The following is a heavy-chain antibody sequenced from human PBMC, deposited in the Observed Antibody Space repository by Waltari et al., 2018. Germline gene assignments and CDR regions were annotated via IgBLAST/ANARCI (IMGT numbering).Heavy chain of an antibody. CDR2: IYYSGST. CDR3: ARFGVVDYYYYYMDV. V-gene: IGHV4-59*01. CDR1: GGPIRSYS. Sequence: QVQLQESGPGLVTPSETLSLTCTVSGGPIRSYSWRWIRQTPGKGLEWIGYIYYSGSTNYNPALKSRVTISVDTSKNQFSLKLSSVTAADTAVYYCARFGVVDYYYYYMDVWGKGTTVTVSS. D-gene: IGHD3-3*01. J-gene: IGHJ6*03.